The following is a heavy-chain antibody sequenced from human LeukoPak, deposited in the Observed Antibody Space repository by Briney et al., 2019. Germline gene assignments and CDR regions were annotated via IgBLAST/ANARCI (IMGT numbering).Heavy chain of an antibody. D-gene: IGHD6-19*01. CDR1: GFTVSSNY. J-gene: IGHJ4*02. Sequence: GVSLRLSCAASGFTVSSNYMSWVRQAPGKGLEWVSVIYSGGSTYYADSVKGRFTISRDNSKNTLYLQMNSLRAEDTAVYYCARLAYSSGWYAAFDYWGQGTLVTVSS. CDR2: IYSGGST. V-gene: IGHV3-53*01. CDR3: ARLAYSSGWYAAFDY.